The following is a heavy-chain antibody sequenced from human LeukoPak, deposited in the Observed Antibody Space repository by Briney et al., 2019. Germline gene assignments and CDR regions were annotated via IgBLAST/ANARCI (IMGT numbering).Heavy chain of an antibody. Sequence: SDTLSLTCAVYGGSFSDYYWTWIRQAPGKGLEWIGEINRGDYNPSLKSRVTISVGTSKNQFSLKLTSVTAADTGVYYCARGSSHFDKWGQGTLVTVFS. CDR1: GGSFSDYY. J-gene: IGHJ4*02. CDR3: ARGSSHFDK. CDR2: INRG. V-gene: IGHV4-34*01.